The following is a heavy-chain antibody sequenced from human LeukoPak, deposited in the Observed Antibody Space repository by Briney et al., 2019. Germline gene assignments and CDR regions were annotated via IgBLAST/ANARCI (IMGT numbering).Heavy chain of an antibody. J-gene: IGHJ4*02. CDR2: MNPNSGNT. CDR3: ASLWFGEPPGDY. CDR1: GYTFTSYD. D-gene: IGHD3-10*01. V-gene: IGHV1-8*01. Sequence: ASVTVSCKSSGYTFTSYDINWVRLATGQGLEWVGGMNPNSGNTGYAQKFQVRVTMTRNTSISTAYMELSSLRAEDTAVYYCASLWFGEPPGDYWGQGTLVTVSS.